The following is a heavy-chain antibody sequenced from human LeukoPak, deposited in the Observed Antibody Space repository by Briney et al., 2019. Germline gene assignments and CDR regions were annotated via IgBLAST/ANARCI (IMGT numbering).Heavy chain of an antibody. CDR1: GFTFSSYS. D-gene: IGHD2-15*01. CDR3: ARDSDVHCSGGSCTIFDY. Sequence: GGSLRLSCVASGFTFSSYSMNWVRQAPGKGLEWVSSISSSSSYIYYSDSVKGRFTISRDNAKKSLYLQMNSLRAEDTAIYYCARDSDVHCSGGSCTIFDYWGQGTLVTVSS. J-gene: IGHJ4*02. V-gene: IGHV3-21*01. CDR2: ISSSSSYI.